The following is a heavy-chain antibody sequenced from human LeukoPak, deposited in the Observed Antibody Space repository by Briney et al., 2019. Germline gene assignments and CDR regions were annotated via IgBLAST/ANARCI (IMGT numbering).Heavy chain of an antibody. CDR2: IKQDGSER. Sequence: GGSLRLSCSASGFSSDLYWMTWVRQAPGKGLEWVANIKQDGSERNYVDSVKGRFTISRDDATNSVYLQMNSLRGEDTAMYYCATSPDIEASGTLYYLDSWGQGTLVTVSS. CDR1: GFSSDLYW. V-gene: IGHV3-7*01. D-gene: IGHD1-14*01. CDR3: ATSPDIEASGTLYYLDS. J-gene: IGHJ4*02.